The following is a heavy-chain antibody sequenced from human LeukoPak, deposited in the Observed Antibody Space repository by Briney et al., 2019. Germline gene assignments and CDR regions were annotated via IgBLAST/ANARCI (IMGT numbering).Heavy chain of an antibody. CDR3: ARDPPILTGPYYYYMDV. CDR2: VSSSSSYI. V-gene: IGHV3-21*01. J-gene: IGHJ6*03. D-gene: IGHD3-9*01. Sequence: GGSLGLSCATSGFSFSTYNMNWVRQAPGKGLEWVSSVSSSSSYIYYSDSVKGRFTISRDNAKNSLFLQMNSLRAEDTAVYYCARDPPILTGPYYYYMDVWGKGTTVTISS. CDR1: GFSFSTYN.